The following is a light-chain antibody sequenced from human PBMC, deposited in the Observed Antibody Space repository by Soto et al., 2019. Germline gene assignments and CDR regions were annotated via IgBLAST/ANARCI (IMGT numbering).Light chain of an antibody. CDR1: QSISSY. CDR3: QQSYSTPMYT. CDR2: AAS. V-gene: IGKV1-39*01. J-gene: IGKJ2*01. Sequence: DIQMTQSPSSLSASVGDRVTITCRASQSISSYLNWYQQKPWKAPKLLIYAASSLQSGVTSRFSGRRSGTDFTLTISSLQPEDFATYYCQQSYSTPMYTFGQGTKLEIK.